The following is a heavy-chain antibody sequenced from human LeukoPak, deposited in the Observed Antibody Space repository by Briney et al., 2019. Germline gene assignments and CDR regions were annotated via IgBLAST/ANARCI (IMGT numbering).Heavy chain of an antibody. CDR1: GGSISSYY. V-gene: IGHV4-4*07. CDR2: IYTSGST. CDR3: ARVKWDYYYYYYMDV. Sequence: SETLSLTCTVSGGSISSYYWSWIRQPAGKGLEWIGRIYTSGSTNYNPSLKSRVTISVDTSKNQFSLKLSSVTAADTAVYYCARVKWDYYYYYYMDVWGKGTTVTVSS. D-gene: IGHD1-26*01. J-gene: IGHJ6*03.